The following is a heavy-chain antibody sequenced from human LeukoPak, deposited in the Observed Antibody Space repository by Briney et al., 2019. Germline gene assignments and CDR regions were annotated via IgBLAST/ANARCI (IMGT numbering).Heavy chain of an antibody. CDR3: ARRGESTTYGDYRFDY. V-gene: IGHV3-23*01. CDR1: GLSFINYA. CDR2: ISGSSGLT. D-gene: IGHD4-17*01. J-gene: IGHJ4*02. Sequence: GGSLRLSCVASGLSFINYAMTWVRQAPGKGLEWVSAISGSSGLTYYADSVKGRFTISRDNSKNTLFLQMNSLRAEDTAVYYCARRGESTTYGDYRFDYWGQGTLVTVSS.